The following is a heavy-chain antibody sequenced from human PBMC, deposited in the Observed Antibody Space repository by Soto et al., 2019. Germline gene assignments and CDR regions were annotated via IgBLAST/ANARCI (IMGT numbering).Heavy chain of an antibody. V-gene: IGHV1-69*13. CDR1: GGTFSSYA. CDR3: AITPTTQYYYYYGMDV. J-gene: IGHJ6*02. Sequence: SVKVSCKASGGTFSSYAISWVRQAPGQGLEWMGGIIPIFGTANYAQKFQGRVTITADESTSTAYMELSSLRSEDTAVYYCAITPTTQYYYYYGMDVWGQGXTVTVYS. CDR2: IIPIFGTA.